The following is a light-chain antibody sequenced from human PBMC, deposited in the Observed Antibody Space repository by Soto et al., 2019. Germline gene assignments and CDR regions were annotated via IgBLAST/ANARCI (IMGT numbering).Light chain of an antibody. V-gene: IGKV3-15*01. CDR1: QSVSSN. CDR2: GAS. J-gene: IGKJ1*01. Sequence: EIVMTQSPATLSVSPGERATLSCRASQSVSSNLAWYQQKPGQAPRLLIYGASTRATGIPARFSGSGSGTEFTLTISSLQSEDFAVYYCQQYNNWLHRTFGQGTKVEIK. CDR3: QQYNNWLHRT.